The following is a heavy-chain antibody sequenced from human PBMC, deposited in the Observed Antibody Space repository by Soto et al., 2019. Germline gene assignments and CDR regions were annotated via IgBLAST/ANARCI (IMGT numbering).Heavy chain of an antibody. J-gene: IGHJ4*02. V-gene: IGHV1-18*01. CDR2: ISAYNGNT. CDR1: GYTFTSYG. Sequence: QVPLVQSGAEVKKPGASVKVSCKASGYTFTSYGISWVRQAPGQGLEWMGWISAYNGNTNYAQKLQGRVTMTTDTSTSTAYMELRSLRSDDTAVYYCARVAPTATTVTTDFDYWGQGTLVTVSS. D-gene: IGHD4-4*01. CDR3: ARVAPTATTVTTDFDY.